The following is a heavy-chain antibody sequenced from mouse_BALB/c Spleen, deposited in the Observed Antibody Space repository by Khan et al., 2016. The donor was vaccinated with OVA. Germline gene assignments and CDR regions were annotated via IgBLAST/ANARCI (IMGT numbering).Heavy chain of an antibody. Sequence: VQLKESGAELVKSGASVKMSCTASGFTFRDSYMHWLNQCPEQSLEWIGRIDPPNGNTKYHHSFKGKSTISTDKSSNTAYLHLSSLTSEDTAVSSCGRKVGKWGQGTTLTVSA. V-gene: IGHV14-3*02. CDR2: IDPPNGNT. CDR1: GFTFRDSY. CDR3: GRKVGK. J-gene: IGHJ2*01.